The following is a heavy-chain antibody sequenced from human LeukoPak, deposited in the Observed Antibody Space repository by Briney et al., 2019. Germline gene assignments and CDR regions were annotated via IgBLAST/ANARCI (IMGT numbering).Heavy chain of an antibody. D-gene: IGHD3-16*01. CDR1: GITFGDYT. V-gene: IGHV3-43*01. J-gene: IGHJ6*03. CDR3: AGGQNQFYYYYMDV. Sequence: GGSLRLSCAASGITFGDYTMHWVRQTPGKGLEWVSLISWDGVTTYYADSVKGRFTISRDNNRDSLYLQMNSLRTEDTAFYYCAGGQNQFYYYYMDVWGKGTTVTVSS. CDR2: ISWDGVTT.